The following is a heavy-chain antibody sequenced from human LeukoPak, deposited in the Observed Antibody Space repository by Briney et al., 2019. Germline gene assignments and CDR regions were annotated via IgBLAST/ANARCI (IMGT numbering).Heavy chain of an antibody. J-gene: IGHJ5*02. Sequence: ASVKVSCKASGYTFTGYYMHWVRQAPGQGLGWMGWINPNSGGTYYAQKFQGRVTMTSDTSISSAYMELSRLRSDDTAVYYCARVSGGIVALGWFDPWGQGTLVTVSS. CDR2: INPNSGGT. CDR1: GYTFTGYY. CDR3: ARVSGGIVALGWFDP. D-gene: IGHD5-12*01. V-gene: IGHV1-2*02.